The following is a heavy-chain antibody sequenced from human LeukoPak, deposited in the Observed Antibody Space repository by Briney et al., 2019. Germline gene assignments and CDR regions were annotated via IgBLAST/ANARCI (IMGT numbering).Heavy chain of an antibody. D-gene: IGHD3-22*01. V-gene: IGHV3-23*01. Sequence: GGSLRLSCAASGFTFSRLAMTWGRQAPGKGLEWGSTISASGPYYADAVRGRFTISRDNSRNTLSLQMDSLRAEDTAVYYCAKDHESDGYPCLDHWGLGTLVTVSS. J-gene: IGHJ4*02. CDR2: ISASGP. CDR1: GFTFSRLA. CDR3: AKDHESDGYPCLDH.